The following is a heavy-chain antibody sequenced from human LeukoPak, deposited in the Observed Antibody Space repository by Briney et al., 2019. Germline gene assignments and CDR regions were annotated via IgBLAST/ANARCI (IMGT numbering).Heavy chain of an antibody. CDR3: ARDQGSLTRSWYTGY. D-gene: IGHD6-13*01. J-gene: IGHJ4*02. V-gene: IGHV1-2*06. Sequence: GASVKVSCKASGYTFTGYHIHWVRQAPGQGLEWTGRINPNTGETNFAQKFQGRVTMTRDTSITTAFMELSSLRPDDTAVYFCARDQGSLTRSWYTGYWGQGTQVTVSS. CDR1: GYTFTGYH. CDR2: INPNTGET.